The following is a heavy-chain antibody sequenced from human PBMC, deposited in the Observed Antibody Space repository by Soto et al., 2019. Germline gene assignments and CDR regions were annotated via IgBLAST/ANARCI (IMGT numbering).Heavy chain of an antibody. J-gene: IGHJ4*02. CDR3: ARGSTDYALTYYYDSSGYGTFDY. Sequence: SETLSRTWAVAGGSISSGGYSWSWIRQPPGKGLEWIGYIYHSGSTYYNPSLKSRVTISVDRSKNQFSLKLSSVTAADTAVYYCARGSTDYALTYYYDSSGYGTFDYWGQGTLVTVSS. V-gene: IGHV4-30-2*01. D-gene: IGHD3-22*01. CDR1: GGSISSGGYS. CDR2: IYHSGST.